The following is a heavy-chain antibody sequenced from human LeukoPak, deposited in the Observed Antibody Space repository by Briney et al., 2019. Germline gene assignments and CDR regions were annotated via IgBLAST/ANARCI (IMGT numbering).Heavy chain of an antibody. J-gene: IGHJ6*03. CDR3: ARDRVVVVPAAIYYYYYMDV. CDR1: GFTFSSYA. Sequence: GGSLRLSCAASGFTFSSYAMSWVRQAPGKGLEWVSAISGSGGSTYYADSVKGRFTISRDNSKNTLYLQMNSLRAEDTAVYYCARDRVVVVPAAIYYYYYMDVWGKGTTVTVSS. V-gene: IGHV3-23*01. D-gene: IGHD2-2*01. CDR2: ISGSGGST.